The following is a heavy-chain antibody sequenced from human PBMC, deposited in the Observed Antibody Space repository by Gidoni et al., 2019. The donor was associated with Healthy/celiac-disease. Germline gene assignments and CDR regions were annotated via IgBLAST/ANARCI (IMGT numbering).Heavy chain of an antibody. CDR2: IYDSGST. V-gene: IGHV4-31*03. CDR1: GRSIRRCGYY. CDR3: ATGNWNWEGIFDY. D-gene: IGHD1-7*01. Sequence: QLQLQESGPGRVKPSQTLSLTCTVSGRSIRRCGYYWSWIRQHPGKGLEWIGYIYDSGSTYYNPALKSRVTISVDTSKNQFPLKLSSVTAADTAVYYCATGNWNWEGIFDYWGQGTLVTVSS. J-gene: IGHJ4*02.